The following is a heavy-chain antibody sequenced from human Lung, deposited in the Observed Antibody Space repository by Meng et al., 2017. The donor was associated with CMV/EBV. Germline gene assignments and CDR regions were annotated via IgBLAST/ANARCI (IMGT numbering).Heavy chain of an antibody. CDR2: IIPIFGTA. D-gene: IGHD1-1*01. CDR3: ATSTTGTTPYYYYYGMDV. V-gene: IGHV1-69*05. CDR1: GGTFSSYA. J-gene: IGHJ6*02. Sequence: SXXVSXXASGGTFSSYAISWVRQAPGQGLEWMGGIIPIFGTANYAQKFQGRVTITTDESTSTAYMELSSLRSEDTAVYYCATSTTGTTPYYYYYGMDVLGQGXTVTVSS.